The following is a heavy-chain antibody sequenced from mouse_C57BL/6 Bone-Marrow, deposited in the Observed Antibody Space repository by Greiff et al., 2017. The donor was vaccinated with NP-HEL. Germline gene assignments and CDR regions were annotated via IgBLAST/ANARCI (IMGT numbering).Heavy chain of an antibody. CDR2: ISRGGSYT. D-gene: IGHD3-3*01. V-gene: IGHV5-6*01. CDR3: ASQEGRDY. Sequence: EVQGVESGGDLVKPGGSLKLSCAASGYTFSSYGMSWVSQTPDKSLEWVATISRGGSYTYYTDRVKGRFTISRENAKNTLYLPMNCLKSEDTAMDYCASQEGRDYWGQGTTLTVSS. CDR1: GYTFSSYG. J-gene: IGHJ2*01.